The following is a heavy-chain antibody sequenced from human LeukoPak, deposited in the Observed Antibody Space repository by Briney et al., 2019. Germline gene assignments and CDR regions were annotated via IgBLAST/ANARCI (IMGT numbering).Heavy chain of an antibody. D-gene: IGHD1-26*01. J-gene: IGHJ4*02. CDR2: IYSGGST. V-gene: IGHV3-66*01. CDR3: ARGRYSGSYLLDY. Sequence: PGGSLRLSCAASGFTFSSYAMSWVRQAPGKGLEWVSVIYSGGSTSYAASVRGRFTISRDNAKNSLYLQMNSLRAEDTALYYCARGRYSGSYLLDYWGQGTLVTVSS. CDR1: GFTFSSYA.